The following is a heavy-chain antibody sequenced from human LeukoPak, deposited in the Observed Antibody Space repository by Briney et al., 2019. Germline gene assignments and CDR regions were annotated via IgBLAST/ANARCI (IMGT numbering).Heavy chain of an antibody. D-gene: IGHD3-3*01. CDR2: ISAYNGNT. CDR1: GYTFTSYG. J-gene: IGHJ5*02. CDR3: ARDKLSVISGVVGWFDP. Sequence: ASVKVCCKASGYTFTSYGISWVRQAPGQGLEWMGWISAYNGNTNYAQKLQGRVTMTTDTSTSTAYMELRSLRSDDTAVYYCARDKLSVISGVVGWFDPWGQGTLVTVSS. V-gene: IGHV1-18*01.